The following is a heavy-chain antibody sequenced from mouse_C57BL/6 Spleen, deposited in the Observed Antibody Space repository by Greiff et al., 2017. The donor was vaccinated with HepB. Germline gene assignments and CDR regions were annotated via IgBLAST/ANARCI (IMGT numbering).Heavy chain of an antibody. CDR2: IRSKSNNYAT. CDR1: GFSFNTYA. V-gene: IGHV10-1*01. D-gene: IGHD1-1*01. Sequence: EVQLMESGGGLVQPKGSLKLSCAASGFSFNTYAMNWVRQAPGKGLEWVARIRSKSNNYATYYADSVKDRFTISRDDSESMLYLQMNNLKTEDTAMYYCVRQVGNYWYFDVWGTGTTVTVSS. J-gene: IGHJ1*03. CDR3: VRQVGNYWYFDV.